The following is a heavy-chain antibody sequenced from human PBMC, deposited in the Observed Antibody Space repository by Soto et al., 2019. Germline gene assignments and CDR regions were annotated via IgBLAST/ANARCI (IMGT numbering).Heavy chain of an antibody. V-gene: IGHV4-59*08. J-gene: IGHJ6*03. CDR2: IYYSGST. CDR1: GGSISSYY. D-gene: IGHD3-3*01. Sequence: QVQLQESGPGLVKPSETLSLTCTVSGGSISSYYWSWIRQPPGKGLEWIGYIYYSGSTKYNPSLKSRVTISVDTSKNQFSLKLSSVTAADTAVYYCARGRFLEWTHYYYYYMDVWGKGTTVTVSS. CDR3: ARGRFLEWTHYYYYYMDV.